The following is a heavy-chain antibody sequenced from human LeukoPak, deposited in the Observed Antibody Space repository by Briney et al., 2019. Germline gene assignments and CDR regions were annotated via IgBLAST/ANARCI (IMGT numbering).Heavy chain of an antibody. D-gene: IGHD3-22*01. CDR3: ARIGDYDSSGYYYFDY. J-gene: IGHJ4*02. Sequence: GGSLRLSCAASGFTFDDYGMSWVRQAPGKGLEWVSGINWNGGSTGYADSVKGRFTISRDNAKTSLYLQMNSLRAEDTALYYCARIGDYDSSGYYYFDYWGQGTLVTVSS. CDR1: GFTFDDYG. V-gene: IGHV3-20*04. CDR2: INWNGGST.